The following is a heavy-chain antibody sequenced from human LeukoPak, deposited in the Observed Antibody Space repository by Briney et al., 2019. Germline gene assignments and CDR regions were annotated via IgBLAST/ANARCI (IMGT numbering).Heavy chain of an antibody. CDR3: ARDRGGWYGGWVY. J-gene: IGHJ4*02. CDR1: GYTFTSYA. CDR2: INAGNGNT. D-gene: IGHD6-19*01. Sequence: ASVKVSCKASGYTFTSYAMHWVRQAPGQRLEWMGWINAGNGNTKYSQKFQGRVTITRDTSASTAYMELSSLRSEDTAVYYCARDRGGWYGGWVYWGQGTLVTVSS. V-gene: IGHV1-3*01.